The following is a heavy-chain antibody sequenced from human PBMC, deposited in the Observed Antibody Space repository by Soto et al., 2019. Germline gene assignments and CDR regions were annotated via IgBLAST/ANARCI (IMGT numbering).Heavy chain of an antibody. CDR1: GFTFSSYS. J-gene: IGHJ5*02. CDR3: ARHPERIAEIGGCDR. V-gene: IGHV3-48*01. D-gene: IGHD6-13*01. Sequence: EVQLVESGGGLVQPGGSLRLSCAASGFTFSSYSMNWVRQAPGKGLEWVSYISSSSSTIYYADSVKGRFTISRDNAKNSLYLQMNSLRAEDTAVYYCARHPERIAEIGGCDRWGHGTLVTGSS. CDR2: ISSSSSTI.